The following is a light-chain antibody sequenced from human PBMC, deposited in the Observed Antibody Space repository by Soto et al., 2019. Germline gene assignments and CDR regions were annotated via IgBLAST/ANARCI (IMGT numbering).Light chain of an antibody. Sequence: DIQLTQSPSFLSASVGDRVSITCRASQGISSYLAWYHQKPGKAPKLLIYAASTLQSGVPSRFSGSLSGTEFTLTISSLQPEDFATYYGQHLNSYPLTFGQGPKLEIK. CDR1: QGISSY. J-gene: IGKJ2*01. V-gene: IGKV1-9*01. CDR3: QHLNSYPLT. CDR2: AAS.